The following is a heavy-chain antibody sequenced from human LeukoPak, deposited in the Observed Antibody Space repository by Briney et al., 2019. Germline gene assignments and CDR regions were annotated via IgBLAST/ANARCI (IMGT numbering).Heavy chain of an antibody. Sequence: ASVKVSCKASGGTFSSYAISWVRQAPGQGLEWMGRIIPIFGTANYAQKFQGRVTITTDESTSTAYMELSSLRSEDTAVYYCARMGGATIGDPPLDYWGQGTLVTVSS. J-gene: IGHJ4*02. V-gene: IGHV1-69*05. CDR3: ARMGGATIGDPPLDY. CDR2: IIPIFGTA. D-gene: IGHD5-12*01. CDR1: GGTFSSYA.